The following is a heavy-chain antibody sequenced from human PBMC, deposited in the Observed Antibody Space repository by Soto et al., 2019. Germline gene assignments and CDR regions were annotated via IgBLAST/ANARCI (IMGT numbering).Heavy chain of an antibody. CDR1: GGSFSRYY. CDR3: ARGVGLEPRDY. D-gene: IGHD3-3*01. Sequence: ETLSLTCTVSGGSFSRYYWSWIRQPPGKGLKWIGYIYYSGSTNYNPSLKSRVTISVDTSKNQFSLKLSSVTAADTAVYYWARGVGLEPRDYWGQGTLVTVSS. CDR2: IYYSGST. V-gene: IGHV4-59*01. J-gene: IGHJ4*02.